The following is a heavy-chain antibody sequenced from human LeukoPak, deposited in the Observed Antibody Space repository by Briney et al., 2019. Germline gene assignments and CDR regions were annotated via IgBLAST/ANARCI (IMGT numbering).Heavy chain of an antibody. CDR3: ARWAYCSSTSCYGRYYYYMDV. J-gene: IGHJ6*03. CDR2: INHRGST. D-gene: IGHD2-2*01. Sequence: TPSETLSLTCAVYGGSFSGYYWSWIRQPPGKGLEWIGEINHRGSTNYNPSLKSRVTISVDTSKNQFSLKLSSVTAADTAVYYCARWAYCSSTSCYGRYYYYMDVWGKGTTVTVSS. V-gene: IGHV4-34*01. CDR1: GGSFSGYY.